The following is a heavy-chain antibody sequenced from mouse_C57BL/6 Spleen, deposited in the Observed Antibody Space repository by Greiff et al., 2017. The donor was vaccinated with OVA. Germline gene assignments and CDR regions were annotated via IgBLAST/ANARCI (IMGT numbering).Heavy chain of an antibody. J-gene: IGHJ3*01. V-gene: IGHV3-6*01. CDR3: AKGSNYGAWFAY. CDR2: ISYDGSN. Sequence: EVQVVESGPGLVKPSQSLSLTCSVTGYSITSGYYWNWIRQFPGNKLEWMGYISYDGSNNYNPSLKNRISITRDTSKNQFFLKLNSVTTEDTATYYCAKGSNYGAWFAYWGQGTLVTVSA. D-gene: IGHD2-5*01. CDR1: GYSITSGYY.